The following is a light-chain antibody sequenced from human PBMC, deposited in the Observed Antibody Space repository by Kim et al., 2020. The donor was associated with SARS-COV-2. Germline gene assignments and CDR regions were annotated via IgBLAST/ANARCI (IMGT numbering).Light chain of an antibody. J-gene: IGLJ2*01. V-gene: IGLV2-18*02. CDR2: EVS. Sequence: GQSVTIACIGTSSDVGSYNRVSWYQQPPGTAPKLMIYEVSNRPSGVPNRFSGSKSGNTASLTISGLHAEDEADYYCASFTSSITWVFGGGTQLTVL. CDR1: SSDVGSYNR. CDR3: ASFTSSITWV.